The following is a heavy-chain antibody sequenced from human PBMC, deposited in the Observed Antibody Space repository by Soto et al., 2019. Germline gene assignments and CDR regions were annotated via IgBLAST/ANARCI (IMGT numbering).Heavy chain of an antibody. CDR1: GGTFSSYT. CDR3: ASARFNGGSYPSSSFDI. V-gene: IGHV1-69*02. Sequence: ASVKVSCKASGGTFSSYTISWVRQAPGQGLEWMGRIIPILGIANYAQKFQGRVTITTDKSTSTAYMELSSLRSEDTAVYYCASARFNGGSYPSSSFDIWGQGSMFTVSS. D-gene: IGHD2-8*01. J-gene: IGHJ3*02. CDR2: IIPILGIA.